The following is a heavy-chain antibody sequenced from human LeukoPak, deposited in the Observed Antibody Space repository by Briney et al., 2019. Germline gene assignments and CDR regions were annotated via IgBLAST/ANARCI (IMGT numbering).Heavy chain of an antibody. CDR3: AREDSGYDYSPFYY. V-gene: IGHV4-59*01. CDR1: GASIGNYY. J-gene: IGHJ4*02. CDR2: IYHTGST. Sequence: SETLSLTCTVSGASIGNYYWSWIRHHPGKGLEWIGYIYHTGSTSYNPSLKSRVIMSVETSQNQFSLKVRSVTAADTAVYYCAREDSGYDYSPFYYWGQGILVTVSS. D-gene: IGHD5-12*01.